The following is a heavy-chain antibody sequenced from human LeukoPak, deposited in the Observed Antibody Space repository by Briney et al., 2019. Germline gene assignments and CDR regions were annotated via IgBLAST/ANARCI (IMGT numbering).Heavy chain of an antibody. J-gene: IGHJ4*02. D-gene: IGHD3-22*01. CDR2: IYTSGST. CDR3: ARSYDSSGYYFDY. CDR1: GGSISSGSYY. Sequence: SETLSLTCTVSGGSISSGSYYWSWIRQPAGKGLEWIGRIYTSGSTNYNSSLKSRVTISVDTSKNQFSLKLSPVTAADTAVYYCARSYDSSGYYFDYWGQGTLVTVSS. V-gene: IGHV4-61*02.